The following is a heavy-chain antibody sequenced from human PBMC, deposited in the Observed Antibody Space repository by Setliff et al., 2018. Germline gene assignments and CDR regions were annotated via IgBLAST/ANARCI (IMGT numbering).Heavy chain of an antibody. CDR1: GGSISSYY. J-gene: IGHJ4*02. V-gene: IGHV4-4*07. CDR2: IYIGGST. CDR3: ASLADKGDYYFDY. Sequence: SETLSLTCTVSGGSISSYYWSWIRQPAGKGLEWIGHIYIGGSTNYNPSLKSRVTISVDTSKNQFSLKLSSVTAADTAVYYCASLADKGDYYFDYWGQGTLVTVSS. D-gene: IGHD3-16*01.